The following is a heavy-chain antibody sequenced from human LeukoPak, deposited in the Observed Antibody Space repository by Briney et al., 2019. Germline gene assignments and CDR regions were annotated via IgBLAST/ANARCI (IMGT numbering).Heavy chain of an antibody. CDR2: ISGSDGST. V-gene: IGHV3-23*01. D-gene: IGHD2-15*01. J-gene: IGHJ4*02. Sequence: GGSLRLSCAASGFTFSNYAMSWVRQSPGKGLEWVSSISGSDGSTFYADSVKGRFTISRDNSKNTLYLQMNSLRAEDTAVYYCAKAGAVVVVAAKYFDYWGQGTLVTVSS. CDR1: GFTFSNYA. CDR3: AKAGAVVVVAAKYFDY.